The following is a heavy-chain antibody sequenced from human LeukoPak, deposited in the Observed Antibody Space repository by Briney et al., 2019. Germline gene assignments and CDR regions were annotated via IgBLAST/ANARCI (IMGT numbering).Heavy chain of an antibody. CDR2: IYPGDSDT. CDR3: ARRGRDSSGWTTLGAFDI. J-gene: IGHJ3*02. CDR1: GSIFTSYW. V-gene: IGHV5-51*01. Sequence: GASLKISCKGSGSIFTSYWIGWVRQVPGKGLEWMGIIYPGDSDTRYSPSFQGQVTISADKSIRTAYLQWSSLKASDTAMYYCARRGRDSSGWTTLGAFDIWGQGTMVTVSS. D-gene: IGHD6-19*01.